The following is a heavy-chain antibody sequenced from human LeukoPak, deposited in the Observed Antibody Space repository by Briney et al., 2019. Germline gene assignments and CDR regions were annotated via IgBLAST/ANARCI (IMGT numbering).Heavy chain of an antibody. CDR1: GYTFTSYD. Sequence: AASVKVSCKASGYTFTSYDINWVRQATGQGLEWMGWMNPNSGNTGYAQKFQGRVTMTRNTSISTAYMELSSLRSEDTAVYYCARERGYCSGGSCYSAAWFDPWGQGTLVTVSS. CDR2: MNPNSGNT. J-gene: IGHJ5*02. CDR3: ARERGYCSGGSCYSAAWFDP. V-gene: IGHV1-8*01. D-gene: IGHD2-15*01.